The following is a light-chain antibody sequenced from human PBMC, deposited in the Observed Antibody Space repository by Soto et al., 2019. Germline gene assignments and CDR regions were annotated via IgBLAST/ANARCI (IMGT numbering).Light chain of an antibody. CDR3: LQDYNYQWT. CDR2: AAF. V-gene: IGKV1-6*01. CDR1: QDIGNA. J-gene: IGKJ1*01. Sequence: ATQMTQSPSSLSASVGDRVTITCRASQDIGNALGWYQQKPGEAPNLLIYAAFLLQIGVPSRFSGSRSGTDVTLTISSLQPEDFATYYCLQDYNYQWTFGQGTKVEIK.